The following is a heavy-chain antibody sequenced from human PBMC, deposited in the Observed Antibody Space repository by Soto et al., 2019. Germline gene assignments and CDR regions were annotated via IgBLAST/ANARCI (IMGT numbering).Heavy chain of an antibody. CDR2: IYHAGSV. CDR3: PRSFAYYGMDV. V-gene: IGHV4-38-2*01. J-gene: IGHJ6*02. CDR1: RYSIASGYC. Sequence: ETLPFTCALSRYSIASGYCWAWIRQSQGKGLEWIGSIYHAGSVYYNPSLNRRVAVSLDTSKNHFSLKLTYVTAADTAVYYCPRSFAYYGMDVWGQGPKVT.